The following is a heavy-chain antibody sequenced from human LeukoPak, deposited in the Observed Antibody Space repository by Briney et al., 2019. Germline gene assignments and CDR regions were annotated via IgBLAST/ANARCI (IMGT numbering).Heavy chain of an antibody. CDR1: GYSISNAYY. CDR3: ARFRRDGYPFDY. CDR2: IYYSGSI. D-gene: IGHD5-24*01. Sequence: SETLSLTCSVSGYSISNAYYWGWIRQPPGKGLEWIGSIYYSGSIFYNPSLKSRVTISVDTSKNQFSLKLSSVTAADTAVYYFARFRRDGYPFDYWGQGTLVTVSS. J-gene: IGHJ4*02. V-gene: IGHV4-38-2*02.